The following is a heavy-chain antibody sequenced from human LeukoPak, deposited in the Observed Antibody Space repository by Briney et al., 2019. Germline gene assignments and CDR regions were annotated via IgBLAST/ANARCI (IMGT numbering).Heavy chain of an antibody. Sequence: SETLSLTCAVSGASISSSHWWSWVRQPPGKGLEWIGQIYQSGSTNYNPSLKSRVTISLDKSNSQFSLKLRFVTAADTAVYYCARDGGGNDSWGQGTLVTVSS. CDR1: GASISSSHW. V-gene: IGHV4-4*02. D-gene: IGHD4-23*01. CDR2: IYQSGST. CDR3: ARDGGGNDS. J-gene: IGHJ4*02.